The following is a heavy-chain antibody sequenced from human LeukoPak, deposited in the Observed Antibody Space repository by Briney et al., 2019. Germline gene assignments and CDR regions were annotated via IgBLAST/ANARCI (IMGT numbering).Heavy chain of an antibody. V-gene: IGHV3-7*01. Sequence: QSGGSLRLSCAASGFTFSDRYMDWVRQAPGKGLEWVANIKQDGSEKYYVDSVKGRFTISRDNAKNSLYLQMNSLRAEDTAVYYCARDGEQYLNSVDYYYMDVWGKGTTVTVSS. CDR2: IKQDGSEK. CDR3: ARDGEQYLNSVDYYYMDV. D-gene: IGHD4-23*01. J-gene: IGHJ6*03. CDR1: GFTFSDRY.